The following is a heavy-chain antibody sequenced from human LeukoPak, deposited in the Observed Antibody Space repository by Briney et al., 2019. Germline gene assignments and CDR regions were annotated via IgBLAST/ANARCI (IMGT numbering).Heavy chain of an antibody. J-gene: IGHJ4*02. CDR3: AKGQRSGTYYNAFDY. CDR1: GFTFGDHV. CDR2: INGEGTGA. D-gene: IGHD3-10*01. Sequence: GGSLRLSCAASGFTFGDHVMYWVRQAPGRGLEWVSLINGEGTGAKYADSVRGRVTISRDNSKNSLYLQMNSLRTEDTALYYCAKGQRSGTYYNAFDYLGQGTLVTVSS. V-gene: IGHV3-43*02.